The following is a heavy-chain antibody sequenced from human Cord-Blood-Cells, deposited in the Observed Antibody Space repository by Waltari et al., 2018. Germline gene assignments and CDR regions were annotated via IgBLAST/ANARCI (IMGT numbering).Heavy chain of an antibody. CDR2: INHSGST. V-gene: IGHV4-34*01. CDR1: GGSFSGYY. CDR3: ARGRMGTSCYDY. Sequence: QVQLQQWGAGLLKPSETLSLPCAVYGGSFSGYYWSWTRQPPGKGLEWIGEINHSGSTNYNPSLKSRVTISVDTSKNQFSLKLSSVTAADTAVYYCARGRMGTSCYDYWGQGTLVTVSS. D-gene: IGHD2-2*01. J-gene: IGHJ4*02.